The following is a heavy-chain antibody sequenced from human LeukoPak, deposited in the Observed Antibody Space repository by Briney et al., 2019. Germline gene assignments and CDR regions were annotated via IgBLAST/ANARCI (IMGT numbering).Heavy chain of an antibody. CDR3: VRDGSSWGNFDY. J-gene: IGHJ4*02. Sequence: GGSLRLSCAASGFTFSSYAMSWVRQAPGKGLEWVSAISGSGGSTYYADSVKGRFTISRDNSKNTLYLQMNSLRTEDTAVYYCVRDGSSWGNFDYWGQGTLVSVSS. CDR1: GFTFSSYA. CDR2: ISGSGGST. V-gene: IGHV3-23*01. D-gene: IGHD7-27*01.